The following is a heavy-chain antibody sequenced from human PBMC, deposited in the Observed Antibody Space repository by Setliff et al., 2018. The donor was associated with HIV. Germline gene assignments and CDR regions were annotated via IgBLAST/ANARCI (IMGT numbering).Heavy chain of an antibody. CDR3: ARLSGGMVPNY. D-gene: IGHD3-10*01. V-gene: IGHV4-39*01. J-gene: IGHJ4*02. CDR2: IHHSGTA. Sequence: PSETLSLTCSVSGGSISDNKYYWSWIRQPPGKGLEWIGSIHHSGTAYDNPSLKSRVTISVDPSKNQILLRLSSVTAADTAVYYCARLSGGMVPNYWGQGTLVTVSS. CDR1: GGSISDNKYY.